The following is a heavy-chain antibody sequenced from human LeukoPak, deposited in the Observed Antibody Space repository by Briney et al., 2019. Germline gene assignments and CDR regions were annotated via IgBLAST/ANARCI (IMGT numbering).Heavy chain of an antibody. Sequence: SGTLSLTCNVSGGSVTSKSYYRGWIRQSPDKRLEWIGNTHQGGKTYSNPSLKTRVTVSADASETHFSLRLTSVTAADTAVYYCARLPRIPLFGVAFKFGWIDSWGQGILVTVSS. J-gene: IGHJ5*01. CDR3: ARLPRIPLFGVAFKFGWIDS. V-gene: IGHV4-39*02. CDR2: THQGGKT. CDR1: GGSVTSKSYY. D-gene: IGHD3-3*01.